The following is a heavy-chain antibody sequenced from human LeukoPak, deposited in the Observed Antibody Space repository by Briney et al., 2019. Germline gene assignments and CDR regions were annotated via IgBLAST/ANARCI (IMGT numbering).Heavy chain of an antibody. CDR3: AREGSLYSFDY. V-gene: IGHV3-23*01. J-gene: IGHJ4*02. CDR2: ISGSGGST. CDR1: GFTFSSYA. Sequence: HPGGSLRLSCAASGFTFSSYAMSWVRQAPGKGLEWVSGISGSGGSTYYADSVKGRFTISRDNAKNSLYLQLNSLRAEDTALYYCAREGSLYSFDYWGQGTLVTVSS.